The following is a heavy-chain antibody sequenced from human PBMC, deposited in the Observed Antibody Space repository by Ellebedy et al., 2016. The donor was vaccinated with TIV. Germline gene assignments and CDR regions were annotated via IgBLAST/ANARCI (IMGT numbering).Heavy chain of an antibody. V-gene: IGHV3-30-3*01. CDR3: ARDEDYGDYDGMDV. J-gene: IGHJ6*02. D-gene: IGHD4-17*01. CDR1: GFTFSSYA. CDR2: ISYDGSNK. Sequence: GGSLRLXXAASGFTFSSYAMHWVRQAPGKGLEWVAVISYDGSNKYYADSVKGRFTISRDNSKNTLYLQMNSLRAEDTAVYYCARDEDYGDYDGMDVWGQGTTVTVSS.